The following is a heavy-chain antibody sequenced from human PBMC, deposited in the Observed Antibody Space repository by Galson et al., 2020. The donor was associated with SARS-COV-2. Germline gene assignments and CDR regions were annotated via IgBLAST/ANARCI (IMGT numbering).Heavy chain of an antibody. Sequence: GESLKLSCSASGFTFSSYAMRWFRRAPGKGLQWVSSINGRGDDTYYPDSVKGRFTISRDNSQNTLYLQMNSVRADDTAVYDCARVLGGPNVGRDAFAVGCQGGTVTVS. V-gene: IGHV3-23*01. CDR1: GFTFSSYA. CDR2: INGRGDDT. D-gene: IGHD2-15*01. CDR3: ARVLGGPNVGRDAFAV. J-gene: IGHJ3*01.